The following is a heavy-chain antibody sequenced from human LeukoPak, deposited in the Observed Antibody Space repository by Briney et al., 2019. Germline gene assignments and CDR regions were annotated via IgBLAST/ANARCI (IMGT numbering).Heavy chain of an antibody. CDR2: INPNSGGT. CDR3: ARPLRYCSSTSCYALDY. V-gene: IGHV1-2*02. Sequence: EASVKVSCKASGHSFTGYYMHWVRQAPGQGLEWMGWINPNSGGTNYAQKFQGRVTMTRDTSISTAYMELSRLRSDDTAVYYCARPLRYCSSTSCYALDYWGQGTLVTVSS. CDR1: GHSFTGYY. D-gene: IGHD2-2*01. J-gene: IGHJ4*02.